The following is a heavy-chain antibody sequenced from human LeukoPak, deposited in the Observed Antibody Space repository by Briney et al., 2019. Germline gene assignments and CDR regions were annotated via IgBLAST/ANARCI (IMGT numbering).Heavy chain of an antibody. J-gene: IGHJ6*03. CDR2: ISSSGSTI. CDR1: GFTFSSYE. V-gene: IGHV3-48*03. D-gene: IGHD3-22*01. Sequence: GGSLRLSCAASGFTFSSYEMNWVRQAPGKGLEWVSYISSSGSTIYYADSVKGRFTISRDNAKNSLYLQMNSLRAEDTAVYSCAREGTYDIYRPYYYYYYMDVWGKGTTVTVSS. CDR3: AREGTYDIYRPYYYYYYMDV.